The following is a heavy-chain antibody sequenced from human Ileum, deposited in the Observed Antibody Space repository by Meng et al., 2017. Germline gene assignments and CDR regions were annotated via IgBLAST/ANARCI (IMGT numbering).Heavy chain of an antibody. CDR3: ARENTIFGVVWGSWFDP. Sequence: QVQLQESGPGLVKPSQTLSLTCTVSGGSISSGDYYWSWIRQPPGKGLEWIGYIYYSGSTYYNPSLKSRVTISVDTSKNQFSLKLSSVTAADTAVYYCARENTIFGVVWGSWFDPWGQGTLVTVS. J-gene: IGHJ5*02. D-gene: IGHD3-3*01. CDR2: IYYSGST. CDR1: GGSISSGDYY. V-gene: IGHV4-30-4*01.